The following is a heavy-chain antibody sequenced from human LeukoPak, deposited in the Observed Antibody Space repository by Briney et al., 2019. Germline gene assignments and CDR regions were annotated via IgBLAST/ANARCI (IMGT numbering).Heavy chain of an antibody. CDR1: GATFSSSA. CDR3: ARSPSGFGPKYYYYYMDV. D-gene: IGHD3/OR15-3a*01. Sequence: GASVKVSCKASGATFSSSAISWVRRAPGQGLEWMGGVIPILGTTNYAQKFQDRVSITTDESTSTAYMELSSLRSEDTAVYYCARSPSGFGPKYYYYYMDVWGKGTTVTVSS. J-gene: IGHJ6*03. V-gene: IGHV1-69*05. CDR2: VIPILGTT.